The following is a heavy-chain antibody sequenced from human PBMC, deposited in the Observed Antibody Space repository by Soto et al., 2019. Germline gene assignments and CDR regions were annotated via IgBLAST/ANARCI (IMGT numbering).Heavy chain of an antibody. CDR3: AMVDVYVTPSPQDV. CDR1: GYTFTRYG. CDR2: INTYNGNT. V-gene: IGHV1-18*01. Sequence: QVQLVQSGAEVKNPGASVKVSCKASGYTFTRYGIGWARQDPGQGLEWMGWINTYNGNTNYAQNVQGRVTLTRDTSTSTAYMELSSLRSNDTAIYYCAMVDVYVTPSPQDVWGQGTTVIVSS. J-gene: IGHJ6*02. D-gene: IGHD3-16*01.